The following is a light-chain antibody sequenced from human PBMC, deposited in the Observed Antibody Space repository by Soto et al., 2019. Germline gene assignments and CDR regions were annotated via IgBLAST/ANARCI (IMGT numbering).Light chain of an antibody. CDR3: AAYTTSSTLV. V-gene: IGLV2-14*03. CDR2: DVS. J-gene: IGLJ3*02. Sequence: QSALTQPASVSGSPGQSITISCAGTSGDVGAFDYVSWYQHHPGKVPKLMIYDVSDRPSGVSTRFSGSKSANMASLTISGLQAEDEADYYCAAYTTSSTLVFGGGTKVTVL. CDR1: SGDVGAFDY.